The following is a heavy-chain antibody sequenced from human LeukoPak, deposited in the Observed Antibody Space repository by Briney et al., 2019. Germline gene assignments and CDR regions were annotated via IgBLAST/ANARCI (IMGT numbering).Heavy chain of an antibody. CDR3: ARHWPGYCSSTSCYTEGLDY. D-gene: IGHD2-2*02. J-gene: IGHJ4*02. CDR2: IYYSGST. CDR1: GGSISSSSYY. V-gene: IGHV4-39*01. Sequence: SETLSLTCTVSGGSISSSSYYWGWIRQPPGKGLERIGSIYYSGSTYYNPSLKSRVTISVDTSKNQFSLKLSSVTAADTAVYYCARHWPGYCSSTSCYTEGLDYWGQGTLVTVSS.